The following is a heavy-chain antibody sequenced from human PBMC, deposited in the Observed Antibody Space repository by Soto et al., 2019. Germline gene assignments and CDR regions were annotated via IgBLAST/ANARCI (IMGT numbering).Heavy chain of an antibody. D-gene: IGHD3-10*01. CDR3: ARGGDNSPWYYSL. CDR2: IFSDGRT. CDR1: GGSINNNY. V-gene: IGHV4-59*01. J-gene: IGHJ4*02. Sequence: ETLSLTCTVSGGSINNNYWSWIRQPPGRGLEWIGYIFSDGRTNYNPSLETRVAMSVDTSKNQLSLKLRSVTAADTAVYYCARGGDNSPWYYSLWGQGTLVTVSS.